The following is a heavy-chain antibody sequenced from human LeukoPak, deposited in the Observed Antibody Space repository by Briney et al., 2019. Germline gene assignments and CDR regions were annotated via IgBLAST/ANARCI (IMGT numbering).Heavy chain of an antibody. V-gene: IGHV4-4*07. CDR1: GGSISSYY. CDR3: ARDLGSDFWSGHDAFDI. CDR2: IYTSGST. Sequence: SETLSLTCTVSGGSISSYYWSRIRQPAGKGLEWIGRIYTSGSTNYNPSLKSRVTMSVDTSKNQFSLKLSSVTAADTAVYYCARDLGSDFWSGHDAFDIWGQGTMVTVSS. J-gene: IGHJ3*02. D-gene: IGHD3-3*01.